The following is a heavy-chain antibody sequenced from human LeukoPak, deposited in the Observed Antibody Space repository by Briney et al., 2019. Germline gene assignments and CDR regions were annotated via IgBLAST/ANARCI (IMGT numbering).Heavy chain of an antibody. CDR3: ARAQMATSSGAAFDI. Sequence: GASVKVSCKASGYTFTSYYMHWVRQAPGQGLEWMGIINPSGGSTSYAQKFQGRVTMTRDTSTSPVYMELSSLRSEDTAVYYCARAQMATSSGAAFDIWGQGTMVTVSS. CDR2: INPSGGST. D-gene: IGHD5-24*01. V-gene: IGHV1-46*01. CDR1: GYTFTSYY. J-gene: IGHJ3*02.